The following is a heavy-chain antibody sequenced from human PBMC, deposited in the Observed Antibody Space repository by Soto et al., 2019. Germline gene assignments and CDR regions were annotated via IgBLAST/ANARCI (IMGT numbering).Heavy chain of an antibody. J-gene: IGHJ6*02. CDR2: IYPTGKT. CDR1: NNSISRGGYS. V-gene: IGHV4-30-2*01. D-gene: IGHD3-16*01. Sequence: LSLTFTVSNNSISRGGYSWSWIRQTPGKGLEWIGYIYPTGKTYYNPSLKNRATLSIDTSQNQFSLQLTSVTAADTAVYYCARAPPGPAPRWGVWGHGTTVTVSS. CDR3: ARAPPGPAPRWGV.